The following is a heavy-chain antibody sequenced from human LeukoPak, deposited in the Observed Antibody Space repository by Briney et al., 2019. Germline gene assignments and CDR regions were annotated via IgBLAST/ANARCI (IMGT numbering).Heavy chain of an antibody. V-gene: IGHV1-2*02. CDR2: INPNSGGT. D-gene: IGHD5-12*01. CDR1: GYTFTGYY. J-gene: IGHJ4*02. Sequence: GASVKVSCKASGYTFTGYYMHWVRQAPGQGLEWMGWINPNSGGTNYAQKFQGRVTMTRDTSISTAYMELSRLRSDDTAVYCCARAMDIVATINTYWGQGTLVTVSS. CDR3: ARAMDIVATINTY.